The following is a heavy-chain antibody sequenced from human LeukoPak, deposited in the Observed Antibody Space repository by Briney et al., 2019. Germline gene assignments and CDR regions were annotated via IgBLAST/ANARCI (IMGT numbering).Heavy chain of an antibody. CDR2: IYHSGST. D-gene: IGHD6-13*01. CDR3: AREVKPSSSWTQSSWTQIMNWFDP. V-gene: IGHV4-4*02. CDR1: GGSISSSNW. J-gene: IGHJ5*02. Sequence: SGTLSLTCAVSGGSISSSNWWSWVRQPPGKGLEWIGEIYHSGSTNYNPSLKSRVTISVDKSKNQFSLKLSSVTAADTAVYYCAREVKPSSSWTQSSWTQIMNWFDPWGQGTLVTVSS.